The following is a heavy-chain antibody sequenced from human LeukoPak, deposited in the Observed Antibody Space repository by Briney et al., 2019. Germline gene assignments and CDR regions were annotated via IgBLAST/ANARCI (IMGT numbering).Heavy chain of an antibody. CDR3: ARESILTGYYTPWYFDY. D-gene: IGHD3-9*01. V-gene: IGHV3-23*01. Sequence: GGSLRLSCAASGFTFSSYAMSWVRQAPGKGLEWVSAISGSGGSTYYADSVKGRFTISRDNSKNTLYLQMNSLRAKDTAVYYCARESILTGYYTPWYFDYWGQGTLVTVSS. CDR2: ISGSGGST. CDR1: GFTFSSYA. J-gene: IGHJ4*02.